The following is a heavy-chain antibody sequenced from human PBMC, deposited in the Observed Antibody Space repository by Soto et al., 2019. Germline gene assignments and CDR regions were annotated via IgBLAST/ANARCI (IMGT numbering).Heavy chain of an antibody. D-gene: IGHD2-2*01. CDR1: GASVSSKSAA. CDR3: GTFLSTTSPDV. J-gene: IGHJ6*04. CDR2: TYYRSKWYN. V-gene: IGHV6-1*01. Sequence: PSQTLSLTCAISGASVSSKSAAWSWIRQSPSRGLEWLGRTYYRSKWYNDYAVSVKSRITINPDTSKNQFSLHLNSVTPEDTAVYYCGTFLSTTSPDVWGEGTTVTVPQ.